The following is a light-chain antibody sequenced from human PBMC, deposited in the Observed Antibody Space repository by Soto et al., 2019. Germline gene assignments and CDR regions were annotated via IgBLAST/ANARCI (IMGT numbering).Light chain of an antibody. CDR1: QSIGIW. Sequence: DIQMTQSPSTLSASVGDRVTITCRASQSIGIWLAWYQQKTGKAPKLLIYTASTLGSGVPSRFSGSGSGTEVTLTSSSLQPDDLATYYCQHYNNYPVPFGQGTNLEIK. V-gene: IGKV1-5*03. CDR2: TAS. CDR3: QHYNNYPVP. J-gene: IGKJ2*01.